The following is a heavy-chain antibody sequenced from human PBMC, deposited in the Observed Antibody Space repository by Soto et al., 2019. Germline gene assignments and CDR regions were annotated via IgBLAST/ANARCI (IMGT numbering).Heavy chain of an antibody. J-gene: IGHJ6*02. CDR3: AKVGGLVPSAKYYYGMDV. Sequence: GGSLRLSCAASGFTFSSYWMHWVRQAPGKGLERVAFISYDGRVDYIADSVTGRFTISRDNSKNTLYLQMNSLRTEDTAVYYCAKVGGLVPSAKYYYGMDVWGQGTTVTVSS. V-gene: IGHV3-30*18. D-gene: IGHD2-2*01. CDR2: ISYDGRVD. CDR1: GFTFSSYW.